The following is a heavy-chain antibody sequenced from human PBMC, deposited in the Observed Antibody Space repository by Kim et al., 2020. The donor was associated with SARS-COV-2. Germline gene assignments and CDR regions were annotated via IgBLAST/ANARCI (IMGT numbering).Heavy chain of an antibody. CDR2: ISSSSSYI. Sequence: GGSLRLSCAASGFTFSSYSMNWVRQAPGKGLEWVSSISSSSSYIYYADSVKGRFTISRDNAKNSLYLQMNSLRAEETAVYYCARERRDYYYYYGMDVWGQGPTVTVSS. J-gene: IGHJ6*02. CDR1: GFTFSSYS. V-gene: IGHV3-21*01. CDR3: ARERRDYYYYYGMDV.